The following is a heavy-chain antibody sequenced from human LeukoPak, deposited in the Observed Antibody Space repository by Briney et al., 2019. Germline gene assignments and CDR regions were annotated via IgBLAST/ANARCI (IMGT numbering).Heavy chain of an antibody. V-gene: IGHV3-53*01. CDR2: IYSGGST. CDR1: GFTVSSNY. Sequence: GGSLRLSCAASGFTVSSNYMSRVRQAPGKGLEWVSVIYSGGSTYYADSVKGRFTISRDNSKNTLYLQMNSLRAEDTAVYYCARAYGGNSGTLDYWGQGTLVTVSS. J-gene: IGHJ4*02. CDR3: ARAYGGNSGTLDY. D-gene: IGHD4-23*01.